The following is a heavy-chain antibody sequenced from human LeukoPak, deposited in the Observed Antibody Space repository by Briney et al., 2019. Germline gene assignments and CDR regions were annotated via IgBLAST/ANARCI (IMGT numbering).Heavy chain of an antibody. Sequence: PSETLSLTCAVYGGSFSGYYWSWIRQPPGKGLEWIGEINHSGSTNHNPSLESRVTISVDTSKNQFSLKLSSVTAADTAVYYCARGLNRGGAFDIWGQGTMVTVSS. CDR2: INHSGST. J-gene: IGHJ3*02. D-gene: IGHD7-27*01. V-gene: IGHV4-34*01. CDR1: GGSFSGYY. CDR3: ARGLNRGGAFDI.